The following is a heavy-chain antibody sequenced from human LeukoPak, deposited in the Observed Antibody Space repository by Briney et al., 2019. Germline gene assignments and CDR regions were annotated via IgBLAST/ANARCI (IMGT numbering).Heavy chain of an antibody. CDR1: GGTFSSYA. CDR2: IIPIFGTA. D-gene: IGHD3-22*01. CDR3: ARGRSGYPHY. V-gene: IGHV1-69*13. Sequence: ASVKVSCEASGGTFSSYAISWVRQSPGQGLEWMGGIIPIFGTANYAQKFQGRVTITADESTSTAYMELSSLRSEDTAVYYCARGRSGYPHYWGQGTLVTVSS. J-gene: IGHJ4*02.